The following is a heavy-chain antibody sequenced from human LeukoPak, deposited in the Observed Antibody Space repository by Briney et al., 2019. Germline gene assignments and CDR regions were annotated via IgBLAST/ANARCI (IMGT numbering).Heavy chain of an antibody. CDR2: ISSGSRYI. CDR1: GFTFSTYS. J-gene: IGHJ4*02. D-gene: IGHD1-26*01. CDR3: AKDRGTSVWELDY. V-gene: IGHV3-21*01. Sequence: PGGSLRLSCAASGFTFSTYSMNWVRQAPGKGLEWVSSISSGSRYIYYADSVKGRFTISRDNSKNTLNLQMNSLRAEDTAVYYCAKDRGTSVWELDYWCQGTLVTVSS.